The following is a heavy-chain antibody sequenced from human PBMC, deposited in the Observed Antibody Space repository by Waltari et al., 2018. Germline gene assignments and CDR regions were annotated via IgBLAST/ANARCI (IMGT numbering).Heavy chain of an antibody. Sequence: QVQLQESGPGLVKPSETLSLTCTVSGGSISSYYLSWIRQPAGKGLEGIGRIYTSGSTNDNPSLKSRVTISVDKSKNQFSPKLSAVTAADTAVYYCARGPPGRCGELSYSYYGMDVWGQGTTVTVSS. CDR1: GGSISSYY. V-gene: IGHV4-4*07. CDR3: ARGPPGRCGELSYSYYGMDV. CDR2: IYTSGST. D-gene: IGHD3-10*01. J-gene: IGHJ6*02.